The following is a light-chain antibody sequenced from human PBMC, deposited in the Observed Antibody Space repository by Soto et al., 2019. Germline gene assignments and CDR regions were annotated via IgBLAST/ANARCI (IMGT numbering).Light chain of an antibody. V-gene: IGKV3-20*01. CDR2: GSS. Sequence: EVVLTQSPGTLSLSPGERATHSCRASQSVSNNYFAWYQQKPGQAPRLLLFGSSDRATGIPDRFSGSGSGTDFTLTISRLEPEDVAVYYCQQYGSSPPYTFGQGTKLEI. CDR3: QQYGSSPPYT. CDR1: QSVSNNY. J-gene: IGKJ2*01.